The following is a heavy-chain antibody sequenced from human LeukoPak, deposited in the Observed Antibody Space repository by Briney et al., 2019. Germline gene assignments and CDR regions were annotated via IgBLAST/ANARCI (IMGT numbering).Heavy chain of an antibody. J-gene: IGHJ4*02. D-gene: IGHD2-2*01. Sequence: PSETLSLTCAVYGGSFSGYYWSWIRQPPGKGLEWIGEINHSGSTNYNPSLKSRVTISVDTSKNQFSLKLSSVTAADTAVYYCARGPGGKDIVVVPAAISLDYWGQGTLVTVSS. CDR2: INHSGST. CDR1: GGSFSGYY. CDR3: ARGPGGKDIVVVPAAISLDY. V-gene: IGHV4-34*01.